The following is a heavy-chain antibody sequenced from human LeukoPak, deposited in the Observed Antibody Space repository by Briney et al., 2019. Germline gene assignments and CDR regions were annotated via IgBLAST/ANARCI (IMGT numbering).Heavy chain of an antibody. Sequence: ASVKVSCKASGYTFTGYHMHWVRQAPGQGLEWMGWISPNSGGTNYAQKFQGRVTMTRDTSISTAYMELSRLRSDDTAVYYCARDPTVGYDSSGYYQVNWFDPWGQGTLVTVSS. CDR3: ARDPTVGYDSSGYYQVNWFDP. CDR1: GYTFTGYH. J-gene: IGHJ5*02. V-gene: IGHV1-2*02. D-gene: IGHD3-22*01. CDR2: ISPNSGGT.